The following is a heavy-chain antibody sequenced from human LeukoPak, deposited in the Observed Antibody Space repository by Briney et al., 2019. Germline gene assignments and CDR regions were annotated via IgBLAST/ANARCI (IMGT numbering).Heavy chain of an antibody. D-gene: IGHD3-22*01. CDR3: ARERYDSSGHWHFDL. V-gene: IGHV3-23*01. CDR2: ISGSGGST. J-gene: IGHJ2*01. Sequence: PGGSLRLSCAASGFTFTTFAMSWVRQAPGKGLEWVSTISGSGGSTYYADSVKGRFTMSRDNSMNTVYLQMNSLRAEDTALYYYARERYDSSGHWHFDLWGRGTLVTVSS. CDR1: GFTFTTFA.